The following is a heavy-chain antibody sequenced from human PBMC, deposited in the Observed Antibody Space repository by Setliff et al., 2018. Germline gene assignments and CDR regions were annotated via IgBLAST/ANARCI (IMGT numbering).Heavy chain of an antibody. V-gene: IGHV3-33*08. J-gene: IGHJ3*02. Sequence: PGGSLRLSCADSGFTFSSYGMHWVRQAPGKGLEWVAIIWYDGSNKYYADSVKGRFTISRDNSKNTLYLQMNSLRAEDTAVYYCARDATSGSYRGAFDIWGQGTMVTVSS. CDR2: IWYDGSNK. D-gene: IGHD1-26*01. CDR1: GFTFSSYG. CDR3: ARDATSGSYRGAFDI.